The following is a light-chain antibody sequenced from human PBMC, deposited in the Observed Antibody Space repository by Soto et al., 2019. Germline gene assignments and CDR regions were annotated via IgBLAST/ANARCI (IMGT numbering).Light chain of an antibody. CDR2: GAS. CDR3: QHYNNWAYP. CDR1: QSVSSN. V-gene: IGKV3-15*01. J-gene: IGKJ2*01. Sequence: EIVMTQSPATLSVSPGERATLSCRASQSVSSNLAWYQQKPGQAPRLLIYGASTRDTGIPARFCGSESGTDLTHKIGSLQSKIFALYYCQHYNNWAYPYGQGTKLEV.